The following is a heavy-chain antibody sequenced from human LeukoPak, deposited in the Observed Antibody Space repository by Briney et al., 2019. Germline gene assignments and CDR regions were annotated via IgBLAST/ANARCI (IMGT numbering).Heavy chain of an antibody. Sequence: SETLSLTCTVSGDSISTYSWSWIRQPPGKGLEWIGYISSSGSTNSNPSLKSRVTISVDTSKNQFSLSLSSVTAADTALYYCARHPDGSECLIQYYFEYWGQGTLVTVSS. CDR1: GDSISTYS. CDR2: ISSSGST. J-gene: IGHJ4*02. V-gene: IGHV4-59*08. CDR3: ARHPDGSECLIQYYFEY. D-gene: IGHD3-3*01.